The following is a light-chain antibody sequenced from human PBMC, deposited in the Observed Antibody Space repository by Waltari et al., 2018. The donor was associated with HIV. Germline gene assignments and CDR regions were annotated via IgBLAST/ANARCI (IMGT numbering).Light chain of an antibody. CDR2: GAS. V-gene: IGKV1-16*02. J-gene: IGKJ4*01. CDR1: QDITTL. CDR3: QQYTSFPLT. Sequence: DVQMTQSPSPLSASIGDRVIISCRASQDITTLLAWFQQRPGKAPKSLIYGASTVQAGVPSSKFSGAGSGTDFTLTITDLQPEDVATYYCQQYTSFPLTFGGGTAVEI.